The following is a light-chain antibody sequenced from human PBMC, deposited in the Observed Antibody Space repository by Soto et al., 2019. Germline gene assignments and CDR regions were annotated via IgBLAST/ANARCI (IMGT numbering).Light chain of an antibody. CDR1: QNINDW. V-gene: IGKV1-5*03. CDR3: QQYNSYSSWT. J-gene: IGKJ1*01. Sequence: DIQMTQSPSTLAASVGDRVTITCRASQNINDWMAWYHQKPGKAPNLLIYRASNLQSGVPSRFSGSGSGTEFTLTISSLQPDDFGTYYCQQYNSYSSWTFGQGTKVEIK. CDR2: RAS.